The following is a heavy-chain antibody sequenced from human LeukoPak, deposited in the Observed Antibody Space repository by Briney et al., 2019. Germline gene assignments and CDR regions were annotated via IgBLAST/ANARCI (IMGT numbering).Heavy chain of an antibody. Sequence: ASVKVSCKASGYTFTSYAMHWVRQAPGQRLEWMGWSNAGNGNTKYSQEFQGRVTITRDTSASTAYMELSSLRSEDMAVYYCARGGGTRRFLEWLSMFDPWGQGTLVTVSS. J-gene: IGHJ5*02. V-gene: IGHV1-3*02. CDR3: ARGGGTRRFLEWLSMFDP. CDR1: GYTFTSYA. D-gene: IGHD3-3*01. CDR2: SNAGNGNT.